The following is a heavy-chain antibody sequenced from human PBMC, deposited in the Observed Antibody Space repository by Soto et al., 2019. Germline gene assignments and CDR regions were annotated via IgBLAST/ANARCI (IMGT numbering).Heavy chain of an antibody. CDR2: IYYSGST. V-gene: IGHV4-61*08. D-gene: IGHD5-18*01. CDR3: ARGGDKAHYGMDV. Sequence: PSETLSLTCNVSGGSISSGDYYWSWIRQPPGKGLEWIGYIYYSGSTNYNPSLTSRVTISVDTSKNQFSLKLSSVTAADTAVYYCARGGDKAHYGMDVWGQGTTVTVSS. J-gene: IGHJ6*02. CDR1: GGSISSGDYY.